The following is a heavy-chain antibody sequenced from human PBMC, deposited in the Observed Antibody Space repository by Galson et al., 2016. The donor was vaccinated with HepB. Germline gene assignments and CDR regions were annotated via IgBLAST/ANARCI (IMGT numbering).Heavy chain of an antibody. V-gene: IGHV1-18*04. CDR2: ISANSGNT. CDR1: GYSLPTYG. CDR3: ARDVQFRFDY. Sequence: SVKVSCKASGYSLPTYGISWVRQAPGQGLEWLGWISANSGNTNYAQKFQGRVTMTRDTSASTVYMDLRSLRSDDTAVYYCARDVQFRFDYWGQGTLVTVSS. D-gene: IGHD5-24*01. J-gene: IGHJ4*02.